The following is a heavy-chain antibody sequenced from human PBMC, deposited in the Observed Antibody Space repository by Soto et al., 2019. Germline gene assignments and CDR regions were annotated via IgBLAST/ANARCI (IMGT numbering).Heavy chain of an antibody. J-gene: IGHJ4*02. CDR2: IYYSGST. V-gene: IGHV4-39*02. CDR1: GGSISSSSYY. CDR3: ARDLAAADY. D-gene: IGHD6-13*01. Sequence: PSETLSLTCTVSGGSISSSSYYWGWIRQPPGKGLEWIGSIYYSGSTYYNPSLKSRVTMARDTSTSTVYMDLSSLRSDDTAVYYCARDLAAADYWGQGTLVTVSS.